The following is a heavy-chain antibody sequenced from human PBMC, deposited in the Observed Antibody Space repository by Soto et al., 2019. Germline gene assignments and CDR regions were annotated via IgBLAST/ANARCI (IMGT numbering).Heavy chain of an antibody. CDR3: ARDQKYYYGSGSYYTEYYYYYGMDV. D-gene: IGHD3-10*01. J-gene: IGHJ6*02. Sequence: SATLSLTCAVSGGSISSSNWWSWVRQPPGKGLEWIGEIYHSGSTNYNPSLKSRVTISVDKSKNQFSLKLSSVTAADTAVYYCARDQKYYYGSGSYYTEYYYYYGMDVWGQGTTVT. CDR1: GGSISSSNW. CDR2: IYHSGST. V-gene: IGHV4-4*02.